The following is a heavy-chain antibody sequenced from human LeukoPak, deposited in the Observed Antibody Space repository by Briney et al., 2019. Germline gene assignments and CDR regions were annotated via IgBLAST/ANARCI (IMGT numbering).Heavy chain of an antibody. Sequence: NSDGSSPSYADSGKGRFTISRDNAKNTLYLQMNSLRAEDTAVYYCARTLYSSSWYILDFDYWGQGTLVTVSS. CDR2: NSDGSSP. V-gene: IGHV3-74*01. D-gene: IGHD6-13*01. CDR3: ARTLYSSSWYILDFDY. J-gene: IGHJ4*02.